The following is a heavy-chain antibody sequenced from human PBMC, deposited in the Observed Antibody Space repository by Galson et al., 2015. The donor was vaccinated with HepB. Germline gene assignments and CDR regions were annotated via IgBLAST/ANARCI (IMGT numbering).Heavy chain of an antibody. CDR3: ARDPYYDILTGYYYAFDI. V-gene: IGHV1-69*10. CDR1: GGTFSGYA. J-gene: IGHJ3*02. CDR2: IIPIFGIA. D-gene: IGHD3-9*01. Sequence: SVKVSCKASGGTFSGYAISWVRQAPGQGLEWMGGIIPIFGIANYAQKFQGRVTITADKSTSTAYMELSSLRSEDTAVYYCARDPYYDILTGYYYAFDIWGQGTTVTVAS.